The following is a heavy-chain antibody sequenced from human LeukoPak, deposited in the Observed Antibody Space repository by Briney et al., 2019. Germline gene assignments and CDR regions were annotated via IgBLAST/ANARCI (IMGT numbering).Heavy chain of an antibody. CDR1: GYTFTSYG. Sequence: ASVKVSCKASGYTFTSYGISWVRQAPGQGLEWMGWISAYNGNTNYAQKLQGRVTMTTDTSTSTAYVELRSLSSDDTAVYYCARDWSGGYCSSTSCRDWFDPWGQGTLVSVSS. CDR2: ISAYNGNT. D-gene: IGHD2-2*01. CDR3: ARDWSGGYCSSTSCRDWFDP. J-gene: IGHJ5*02. V-gene: IGHV1-18*01.